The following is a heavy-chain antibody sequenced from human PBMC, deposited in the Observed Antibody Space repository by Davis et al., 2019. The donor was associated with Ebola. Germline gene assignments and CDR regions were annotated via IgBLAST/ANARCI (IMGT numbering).Heavy chain of an antibody. CDR3: ARGVSYYYGSGSYYKV. Sequence: SETLSLTCTVSGGSISSYYWGWIRQPPGKGLEWIGSIYYSGSTYYNPSLKSRVTISVDTSKNQFSLKLSSVTAADTAVYYCARGVSYYYGSGSYYKVWGQGTLVTVSS. CDR2: IYYSGST. J-gene: IGHJ4*02. D-gene: IGHD3-10*01. V-gene: IGHV4-39*01. CDR1: GGSISSYY.